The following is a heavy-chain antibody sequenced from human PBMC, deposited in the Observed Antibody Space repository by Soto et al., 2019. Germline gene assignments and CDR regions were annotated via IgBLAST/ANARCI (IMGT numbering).Heavy chain of an antibody. CDR1: GFTFSNYA. CDR3: ARDLTGTAYAFDI. D-gene: IGHD1-7*01. J-gene: IGHJ3*02. V-gene: IGHV3-23*01. Sequence: EVQLLESGGGLLQPGGSLRLSCAASGFTFSNYAMSWVRQAPGKGLEWVSTISGGGVSTYNADSVKGRITISRDNSKNTLFLQMNDLRAEDTAVYYCARDLTGTAYAFDIWGQGTMVTVSS. CDR2: ISGGGVST.